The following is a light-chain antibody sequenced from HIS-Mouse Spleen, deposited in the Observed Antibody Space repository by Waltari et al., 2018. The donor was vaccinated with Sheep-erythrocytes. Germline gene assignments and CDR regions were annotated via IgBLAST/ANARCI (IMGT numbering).Light chain of an antibody. Sequence: EIVLTQSPGTLSLSPGERATLSCRASQSVSSSYLAWYQQKPGQAPRLIIYGASSRATGIPDRISGSGSGTDFTLTISRLEPEDFAVYYCQQYGSSRQQTFTFGPGTKVDIK. CDR1: QSVSSSY. J-gene: IGKJ3*01. V-gene: IGKV3-20*01. CDR2: GAS. CDR3: QQYGSSRQQTFT.